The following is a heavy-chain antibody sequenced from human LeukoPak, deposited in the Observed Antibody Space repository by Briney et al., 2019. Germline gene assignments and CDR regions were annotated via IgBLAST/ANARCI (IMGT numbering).Heavy chain of an antibody. J-gene: IGHJ4*02. CDR2: INPSGGST. CDR3: ARTLAAEGVDY. CDR1: GYTFTSYY. D-gene: IGHD6-25*01. Sequence: ASVKVSCKASGYTFTSYYMHWVRQAPGQGLEWMGIINPSGGSTSYAQKFQGRVTMTRDTSTSTVYVELSSLRSGDTAVYYCARTLAAEGVDYWGQGTLVTVSS. V-gene: IGHV1-46*01.